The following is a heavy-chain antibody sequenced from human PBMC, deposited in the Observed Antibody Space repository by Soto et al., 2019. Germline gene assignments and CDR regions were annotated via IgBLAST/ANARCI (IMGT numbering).Heavy chain of an antibody. CDR3: AAGEASSRDLAPYYLDF. Sequence: SETLTFTCTVSGGSVSSGSYYWSWIRQPPGKGLEWIGYIYYSGSTNYNPSLRSRVTISEDTSKNQFSLKLLSVTTADTAVYFCAAGEASSRDLAPYYLDFWGQGTLVTVSS. CDR2: IYYSGST. CDR1: GGSVSSGSYY. J-gene: IGHJ4*02. D-gene: IGHD6-13*01. V-gene: IGHV4-61*01.